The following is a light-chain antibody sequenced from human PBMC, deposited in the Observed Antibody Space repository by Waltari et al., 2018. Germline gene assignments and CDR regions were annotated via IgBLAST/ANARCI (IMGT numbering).Light chain of an antibody. CDR1: SRDVGGYNY. Sequence: QSALTQPPSASGSPGQSVTISCTGTSRDVGGYNYVSWYQQHPGKAPKLMSYEVNKRPSGVPDRFSGSKSGNTASLTVSGLQAEDEADYYCSSYAGSDNYVFGTGTKVTVL. CDR3: SSYAGSDNYV. J-gene: IGLJ1*01. CDR2: EVN. V-gene: IGLV2-8*01.